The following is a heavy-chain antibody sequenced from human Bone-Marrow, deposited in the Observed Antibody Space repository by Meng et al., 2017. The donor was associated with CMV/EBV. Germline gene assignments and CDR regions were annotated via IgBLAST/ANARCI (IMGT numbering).Heavy chain of an antibody. Sequence: SQTLSLTCAISGDSVSSNSAAWNWIRQSPSRGLEWLGRTYYRSKWYNDYAVSVKSRITINPDTSKNQFSLQLNSVTPEDTAVYYCARGVPLAETYDFWSGYRYYFGYWGQGTLVTVSS. D-gene: IGHD3-3*01. CDR1: GDSVSSNSAA. CDR2: TYYRSKWYN. V-gene: IGHV6-1*01. CDR3: ARGVPLAETYDFWSGYRYYFGY. J-gene: IGHJ4*02.